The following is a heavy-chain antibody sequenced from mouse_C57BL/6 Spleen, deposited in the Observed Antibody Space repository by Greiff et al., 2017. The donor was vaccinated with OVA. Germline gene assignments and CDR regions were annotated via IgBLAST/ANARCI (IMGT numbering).Heavy chain of an antibody. CDR2: INPSNGGT. D-gene: IGHD1-1*01. CDR3: ARCGVYGSLYFDY. J-gene: IGHJ2*01. CDR1: GYTFTSYW. V-gene: IGHV1-53*01. Sequence: QVHVKQSGTELVKPGASVKLSCKASGYTFTSYWMHWVKQRPGQGLEWIGNINPSNGGTNYNEKFKSKATLTVDKSSSTAYMQLSSLTSEDSAVYYCARCGVYGSLYFDYWGQGTTLTVSS.